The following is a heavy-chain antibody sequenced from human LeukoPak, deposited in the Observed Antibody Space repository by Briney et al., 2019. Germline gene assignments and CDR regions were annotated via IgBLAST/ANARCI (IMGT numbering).Heavy chain of an antibody. D-gene: IGHD3-9*01. CDR1: AYTFTGYY. J-gene: IGHJ4*02. CDR2: ITPNSGGT. V-gene: IGHV1-2*02. CDR3: ASGLSRYFDPFDY. Sequence: AAVKVSCKASAYTFTGYYIHWVRQAPGQGLEWMGWITPNSGGTNYAQKFQGRVTMTRDTSISTAYMELSRLRSDDTAVYYCASGLSRYFDPFDYWGQGTLVTVSS.